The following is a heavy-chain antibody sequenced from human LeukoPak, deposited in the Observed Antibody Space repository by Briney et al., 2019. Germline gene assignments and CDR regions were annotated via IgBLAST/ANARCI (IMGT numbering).Heavy chain of an antibody. V-gene: IGHV3-9*01. CDR1: GFTFKDYG. CDR3: AKHMRATNTYSFFGLDV. D-gene: IGHD1-26*01. Sequence: GGSLRLSCAATGFTFKDYGRHWVRQPPGKGREGGSSNWNGGGTDYADSVKGRFTISRDNAKNPLYLQLSSLRPEDTALYYCAKHMRATNTYSFFGLDVWGQGTTDTVSS. CDR2: SNWNGGGT. J-gene: IGHJ6*02.